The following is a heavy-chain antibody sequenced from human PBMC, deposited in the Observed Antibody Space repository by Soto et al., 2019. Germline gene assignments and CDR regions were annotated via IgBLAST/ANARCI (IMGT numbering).Heavy chain of an antibody. CDR1: GYTFTDYY. CDR2: INPDTGAN. J-gene: IGHJ4*01. CDR3: SRGDSGTGGWHFPYFDY. V-gene: IGHV1-2*02. D-gene: IGHD3-3*02. Sequence: HEHLVQSGAEVRRPGASLKVSCRASGYTFTDYYIHWVRQAPGQGLEWMGWINPDTGANNYAQNVQCKVTLTSDTSINTGSLDLTSLTSDDTAVYYCSRGDSGTGGWHFPYFDYWGQGTQVIVSS.